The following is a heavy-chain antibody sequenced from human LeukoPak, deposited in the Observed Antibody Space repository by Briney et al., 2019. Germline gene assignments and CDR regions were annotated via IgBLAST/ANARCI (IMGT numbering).Heavy chain of an antibody. J-gene: IGHJ6*02. CDR3: AKDRYDTSVWPYYYAMDV. Sequence: GGSLRLSCAASGFTLRSYAMNWVRQAPGKGLEWVSVISTTSNEIYYADSVKGRFTISRDISNNTLYLQMNGLRAEDTALYYCAKDRYDTSVWPYYYAMDVWGQGTTVTVSS. V-gene: IGHV3-23*01. CDR2: ISTTSNEI. CDR1: GFTLRSYA. D-gene: IGHD3-22*01.